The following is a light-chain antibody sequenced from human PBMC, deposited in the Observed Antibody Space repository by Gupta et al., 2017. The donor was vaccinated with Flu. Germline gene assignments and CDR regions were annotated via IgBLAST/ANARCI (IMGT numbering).Light chain of an antibody. CDR2: GAS. CDR3: QQYGNSAFT. Sequence: ERATLSCRASQSISRSYLAWYQQKPGQAPRLLIYGASSRATGIPDRFSGSGSGTDFTLTISRLEPEEFAVYYCQQYGNSAFTFGPGTKVDIK. CDR1: QSISRSY. V-gene: IGKV3-20*01. J-gene: IGKJ3*01.